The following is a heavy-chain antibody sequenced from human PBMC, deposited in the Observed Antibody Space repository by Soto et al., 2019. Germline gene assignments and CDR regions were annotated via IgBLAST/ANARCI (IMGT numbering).Heavy chain of an antibody. J-gene: IGHJ6*02. V-gene: IGHV3-49*03. CDR3: ARDGDYYGMDV. CDR1: GFTSSDHA. CDR2: TTSQSYGGTT. D-gene: IGHD3-3*01. Sequence: EVQLVESGGGVVESGRSLRLSCTFSGFTSSDHALTWFRQAPGKGLEWVAFTTSQSYGGTTEYAASVKGRFSISRDDSKNIAYLQMNSLQTADTAIYYCARDGDYYGMDVWGQGTTVTVSS.